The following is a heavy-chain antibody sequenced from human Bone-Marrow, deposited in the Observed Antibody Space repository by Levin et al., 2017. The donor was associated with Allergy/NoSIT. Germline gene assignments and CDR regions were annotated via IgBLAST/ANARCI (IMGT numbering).Heavy chain of an antibody. CDR1: GFTFSSYS. J-gene: IGHJ6*02. CDR3: ARNYYGSGSYYPYYYYGMDV. CDR2: ISSSSSYI. D-gene: IGHD3-10*01. V-gene: IGHV3-21*01. Sequence: PGGSLRLSCAASGFTFSSYSMNWVRQAPGKGLEWVSSISSSSSYIYYADSVKGRFTISRDNAKNSLYLQMNSLRAEDTAVYYCARNYYGSGSYYPYYYYGMDVWGQGTTVTVSS.